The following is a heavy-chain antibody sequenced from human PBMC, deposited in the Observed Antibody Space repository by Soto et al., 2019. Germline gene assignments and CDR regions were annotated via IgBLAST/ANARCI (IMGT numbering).Heavy chain of an antibody. CDR2: IYHSGST. D-gene: IGHD3-10*01. CDR1: GGSISSGGYS. Sequence: QLQLQESGSGLVKPSQTLSLTCAVSGGSISSGGYSWSWIRQPPGKGLEWIGYIYHSGSTYYNPSLKSRVTISVDRSKNQFSLKLSSVTVADTAVYYCARGTVGGIVDYWGQGTLVTVSS. J-gene: IGHJ4*02. CDR3: ARGTVGGIVDY. V-gene: IGHV4-30-2*01.